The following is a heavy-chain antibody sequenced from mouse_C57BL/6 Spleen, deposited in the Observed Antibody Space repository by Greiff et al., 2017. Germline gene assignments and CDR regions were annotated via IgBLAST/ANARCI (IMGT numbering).Heavy chain of an antibody. CDR2: IYPSDSET. V-gene: IGHV1-61*01. D-gene: IGHD2-4*01. J-gene: IGHJ2*01. Sequence: QVQLQQPGAELVRPGSSVKLSCKASGYTFTSYWMDWVKQRPGQGLEWIGNIYPSDSETHYNQKFKDKATLTVDKSSITAYMQLSSLTSEDSAVCCCARDYHYFDYWGQGTTLTVSS. CDR1: GYTFTSYW. CDR3: ARDYHYFDY.